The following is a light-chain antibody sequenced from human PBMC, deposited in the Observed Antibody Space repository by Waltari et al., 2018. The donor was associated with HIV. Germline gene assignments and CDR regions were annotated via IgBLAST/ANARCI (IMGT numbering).Light chain of an antibody. CDR2: EVS. CDR1: LSNVGGYNY. CDR3: SSYTGSSSVV. J-gene: IGLJ3*02. V-gene: IGLV2-14*01. Sequence: SALTQPASVSGSPGQSITISCTGALSNVGGYNYVPWYQQHPGKAPKLMIYEVSNRPSGVSNRFSGSKSGNTASLTISGLRAEDEADYYCSSYTGSSSVVFGGGTKLTVL.